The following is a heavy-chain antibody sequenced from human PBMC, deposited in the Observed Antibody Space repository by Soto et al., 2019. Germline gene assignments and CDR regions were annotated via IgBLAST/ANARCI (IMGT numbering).Heavy chain of an antibody. D-gene: IGHD4-4*01. CDR1: GFTFSSYR. CDR2: IKQDGSEK. V-gene: IGHV3-7*03. Sequence: PGGSLRLSCAASGFTFSSYRMSWVRQAPGKGLEWVANIKQDGSEKYYVDSVKGRFTISRDNAKNSLYLQMNSLRAEDTAVYYCARGTVTTYYYYYGMDVWGQGTTVTVSS. J-gene: IGHJ6*02. CDR3: ARGTVTTYYYYYGMDV.